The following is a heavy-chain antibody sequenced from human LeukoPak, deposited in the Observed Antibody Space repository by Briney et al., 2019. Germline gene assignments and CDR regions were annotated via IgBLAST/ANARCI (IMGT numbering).Heavy chain of an antibody. CDR1: GFTVSSNY. Sequence: GGSLRLSCAASGFTVSSNYMSWVRQAPGKGLEWVSVIGFGGNTYYADSVKGRFTISRDNSKNTLYLQMNSLRAEDTAVYYCARESGAGRVGEYYFDYWGQGTLVTVSS. D-gene: IGHD3-10*01. V-gene: IGHV3-53*01. J-gene: IGHJ4*02. CDR2: IGFGGNT. CDR3: ARESGAGRVGEYYFDY.